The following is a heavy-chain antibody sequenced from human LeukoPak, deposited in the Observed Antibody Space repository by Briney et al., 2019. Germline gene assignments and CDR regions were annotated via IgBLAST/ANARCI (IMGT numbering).Heavy chain of an antibody. CDR3: ARDYFTFGGVIVAS. CDR1: GFTFSSYW. V-gene: IGHV3-74*01. D-gene: IGHD3-16*02. CDR2: INSDGSST. Sequence: GGSLRLSCAASGFTFSSYWMHWVRQAPGKGLVWVSRINSDGSSTSYADSVKGRCTISRDNARNSLYLQMNSLRAEDTAVYYCARDYFTFGGVIVASWGQGTLVTVSS. J-gene: IGHJ5*02.